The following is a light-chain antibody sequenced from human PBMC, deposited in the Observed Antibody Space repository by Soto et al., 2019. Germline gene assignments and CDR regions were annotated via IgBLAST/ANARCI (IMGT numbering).Light chain of an antibody. CDR1: SSDIGTYDH. V-gene: IGLV2-14*01. J-gene: IGLJ1*01. CDR3: ISYTVSRSYV. CDR2: SVS. Sequence: QAVLSQPGSVCGSPGQSIIISCSGTSSDIGTYDHVAWFQQFPGKTPKLVIYSVSDRPSGVSYRFSGSKSGNTASLTISGLQADDEADYYCISYTVSRSYVFGTGTTVTV.